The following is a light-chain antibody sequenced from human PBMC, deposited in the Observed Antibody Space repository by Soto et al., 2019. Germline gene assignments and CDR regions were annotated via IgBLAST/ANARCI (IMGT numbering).Light chain of an antibody. CDR1: SSDIGSYNF. CDR3: CSYAGRSTWV. V-gene: IGLV2-23*01. CDR2: ADT. Sequence: QSALTQPASVSGSPGQSITISCTGASSDIGSYNFVFWYQQHPGKAPKLMIYADTKRPSGVSNRFSGAKSGNTASLTISGLQAEDESDYYCCSYAGRSTWVFGGGTQLTVL. J-gene: IGLJ3*02.